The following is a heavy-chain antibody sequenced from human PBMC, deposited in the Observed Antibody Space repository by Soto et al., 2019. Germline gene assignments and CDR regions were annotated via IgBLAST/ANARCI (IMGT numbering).Heavy chain of an antibody. V-gene: IGHV1-2*04. CDR2: INPNSGGT. CDR1: GYTFTGYY. CDR3: ARDGARDGYNYYGMDV. Sequence: ASVKVSCKASGYTFTGYYMHWVRQAPGQGLEWMGWINPNSGGTNYAQKFQGWVTMTRDTSISTAYMELSRLRSDDTAVYYCARDGARDGYNYYGMDVWGKGTTVTVSS. D-gene: IGHD3-16*01. J-gene: IGHJ6*04.